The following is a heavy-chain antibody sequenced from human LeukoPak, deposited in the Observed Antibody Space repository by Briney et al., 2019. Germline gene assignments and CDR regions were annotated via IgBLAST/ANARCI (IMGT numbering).Heavy chain of an antibody. D-gene: IGHD3-10*01. Sequence: ASVKVSCKVSGYTLTELSMHWVRQAPGKGLEWMGGFDPEDGETIYAQKFQGRVTMTEDTSTDTAYMELSSLRSEDTAVYYCATRIYYGSGSYYNPKNWFDPWGQGTLVTVSS. CDR2: FDPEDGET. CDR1: GYTLTELS. CDR3: ATRIYYGSGSYYNPKNWFDP. J-gene: IGHJ5*02. V-gene: IGHV1-24*01.